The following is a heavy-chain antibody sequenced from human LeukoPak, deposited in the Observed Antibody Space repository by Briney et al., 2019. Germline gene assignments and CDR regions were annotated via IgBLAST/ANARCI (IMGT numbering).Heavy chain of an antibody. CDR2: VYYSGTT. D-gene: IGHD3-22*01. CDR1: GGSISTYY. J-gene: IGHJ4*02. CDR3: ARDYDSSGYYWS. V-gene: IGHV4-59*01. Sequence: SETLSLTCTVSGGSISTYYWTWIRQPPGKGLEWIGYVYYSGTTNYNPSLESRVTTSIDTSKNQFSLKLNSVTAADTAVYYCARDYDSSGYYWSWGQGTLVTVSS.